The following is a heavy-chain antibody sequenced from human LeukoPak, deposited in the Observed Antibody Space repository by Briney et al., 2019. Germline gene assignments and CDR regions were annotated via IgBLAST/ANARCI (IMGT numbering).Heavy chain of an antibody. J-gene: IGHJ4*02. D-gene: IGHD3-16*01. CDR1: GFTFSSYG. Sequence: AGVSVRLSCAASGFTFSSYGVGWLPQAQGHGRMWGSGLSGSGQRTYYADSVKGRFTISRDNSKSTLYLQMNSLRAEDTAVYYCAKDWGEYFDYVWGSFTSFDSWGQGTLVTVSS. V-gene: IGHV3-23*01. CDR3: AKDWGEYFDYVWGSFTSFDS. CDR2: LSGSGQRT.